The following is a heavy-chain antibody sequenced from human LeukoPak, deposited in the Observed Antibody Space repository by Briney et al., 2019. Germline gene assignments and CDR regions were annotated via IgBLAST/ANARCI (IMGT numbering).Heavy chain of an antibody. D-gene: IGHD3-22*01. CDR1: GYTFTSYG. Sequence: ASVKVSCKASGYTFTSYGTSWVRQAPGQGLEWMGWISAYNGNTNYAQKLQGRVTMTTDTSTSTAYMELRSLRSDDTAVYYCARSLTRGYYYDSSGYYNWFDPWGQGTLVTVSS. V-gene: IGHV1-18*01. CDR2: ISAYNGNT. J-gene: IGHJ5*02. CDR3: ARSLTRGYYYDSSGYYNWFDP.